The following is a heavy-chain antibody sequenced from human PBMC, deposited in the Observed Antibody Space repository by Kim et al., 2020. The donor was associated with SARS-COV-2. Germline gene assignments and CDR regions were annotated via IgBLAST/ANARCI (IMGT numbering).Heavy chain of an antibody. CDR3: ARARGVCYSSGMDV. V-gene: IGHV3-30-3*01. D-gene: IGHD2-8*01. CDR2: ISYDGSNK. J-gene: IGHJ6*02. Sequence: GGSLRLSCAASGFTFSSYAMHWVRQAPGKGLEWVAVISYDGSNKYYADSVKGRFTISRDNSKHTLYLQMNSLRAEDTAEYYCARARGVCYSSGMDVGGQGTTVT. CDR1: GFTFSSYA.